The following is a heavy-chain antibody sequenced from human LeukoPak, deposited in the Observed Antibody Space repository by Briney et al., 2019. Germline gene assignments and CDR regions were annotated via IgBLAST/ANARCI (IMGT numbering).Heavy chain of an antibody. CDR3: ARRYDSSGYYYRPYDY. D-gene: IGHD3-22*01. V-gene: IGHV4-34*01. CDR1: GGSFSGYY. CDR2: INHSGSI. J-gene: IGHJ4*02. Sequence: SETLSLTCAVYGGSFSGYYWSWIRQPPGKGLEWIGEINHSGSINYNPSLMSRVTISVDTSKNQFSLKLSSVTAADTAVYYCARRYDSSGYYYRPYDYWGQGTLVTVSS.